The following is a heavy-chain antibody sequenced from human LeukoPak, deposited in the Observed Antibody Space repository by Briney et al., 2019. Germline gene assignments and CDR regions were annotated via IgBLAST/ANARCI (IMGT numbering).Heavy chain of an antibody. CDR1: GFTFSSYA. D-gene: IGHD2-8*02. Sequence: GGSLRLSCAASGFTFSSYAMHWVRQAPGKGLEWVAVISYDGSNKYYADSVKGRFTISRDNSENTLFLQMNSLRAEDTAVYYCARDPLYLVGGRYYYYYMDVWGKGTTVTVSS. CDR2: ISYDGSNK. J-gene: IGHJ6*03. V-gene: IGHV3-30*01. CDR3: ARDPLYLVGGRYYYYYMDV.